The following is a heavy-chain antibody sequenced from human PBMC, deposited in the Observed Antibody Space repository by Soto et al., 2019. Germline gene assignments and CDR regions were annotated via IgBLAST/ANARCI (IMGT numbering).Heavy chain of an antibody. Sequence: QVQLVQSGAEVKKPGASVKVSCKASGYTFIGHYLHWVRQAPGQGLERLGWTNPSSGATNFAQKFQGRVTMTRDTSISTAYLELGRLRSDDTAVYYCAREAGTTGNYYFGMDVWGQGTTVTVSS. D-gene: IGHD1-7*01. J-gene: IGHJ6*02. V-gene: IGHV1-2*02. CDR1: GYTFIGHY. CDR3: AREAGTTGNYYFGMDV. CDR2: TNPSSGAT.